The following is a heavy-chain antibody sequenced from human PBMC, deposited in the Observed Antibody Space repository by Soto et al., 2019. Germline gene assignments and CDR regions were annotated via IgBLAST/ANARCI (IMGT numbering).Heavy chain of an antibody. V-gene: IGHV3-23*01. CDR2: ISGSGGST. CDR1: GFTFSSYA. D-gene: IGHD3-10*01. J-gene: IGHJ4*02. CDR3: AKDTDYYGSGRSQYYFDY. Sequence: EVQLLESGGGLVQPGGSLRLSCAASGFTFSSYAMSWVRQSPGKGLEWVSAISGSGGSTYYADSVKGRFTISRDNAKNTLYLQMNSLRAEDTAVYYCAKDTDYYGSGRSQYYFDYWGQGTMVTVAS.